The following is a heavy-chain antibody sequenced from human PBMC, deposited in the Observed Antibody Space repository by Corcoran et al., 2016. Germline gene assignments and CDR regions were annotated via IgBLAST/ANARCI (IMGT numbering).Heavy chain of an antibody. Sequence: QVQLQQWGAGLLKPSETLSLTCAVYGGSFSGYYWSWIRQPPGKGLEWIGEINHSGSTNYNPSLKSRVTISVDTSKNQFSLKLSSVTAADTAVYYCARGGYRDSSGPNNAFDIWGQGTMVTVSS. CDR1: GGSFSGYY. V-gene: IGHV4-34*01. CDR3: ARGGYRDSSGPNNAFDI. CDR2: INHSGST. J-gene: IGHJ3*02. D-gene: IGHD3-22*01.